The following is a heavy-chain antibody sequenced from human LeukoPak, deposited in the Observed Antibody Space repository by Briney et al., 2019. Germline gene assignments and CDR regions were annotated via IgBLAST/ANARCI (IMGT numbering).Heavy chain of an antibody. V-gene: IGHV3-74*01. CDR3: STGSGHAFDI. CDR1: GFTFSSYW. Sequence: GSLRLSCAASGFTFSSYWMHWVRQVPGKGLEWVSRINSDGSSTSYADSVKGRFTISRDNAKNTLYVQMNSLRAEDTAVYYCSTGSGHAFDIWGRGTMVTVSS. D-gene: IGHD3-10*01. CDR2: INSDGSST. J-gene: IGHJ3*02.